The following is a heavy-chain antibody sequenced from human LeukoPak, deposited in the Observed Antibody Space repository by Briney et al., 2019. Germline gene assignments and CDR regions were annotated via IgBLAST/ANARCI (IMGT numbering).Heavy chain of an antibody. J-gene: IGHJ4*02. CDR1: GFTFSNFA. D-gene: IGHD6-13*01. CDR2: MSGSGATI. Sequence: GGSLRLSCAASGFTFSNFAMSWVRQAPGNGLEWVSAMSGSGATIYYADSVKGRVTISRDSSKNTLYLQMNSLRAGDTAVYYCATAPGVAATSRGGFVNWGQGTLVTVAS. V-gene: IGHV3-23*01. CDR3: ATAPGVAATSRGGFVN.